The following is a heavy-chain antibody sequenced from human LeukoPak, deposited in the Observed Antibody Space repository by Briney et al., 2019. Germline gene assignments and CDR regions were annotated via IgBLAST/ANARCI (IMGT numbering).Heavy chain of an antibody. CDR3: ARGAIFGADTSPIYYYGLDV. CDR1: GYTFTSYD. Sequence: ASVKVSCKASGYTFTSYDINWVRQATGQGLEWVGWISGYNGVVNYAQRVQGRVTMTTDASTMTAYMELRSLRSDDTAVYYCARGAIFGADTSPIYYYGLDVWGQGTTITVSS. J-gene: IGHJ6*02. D-gene: IGHD3-3*01. CDR2: ISGYNGVV. V-gene: IGHV1-18*01.